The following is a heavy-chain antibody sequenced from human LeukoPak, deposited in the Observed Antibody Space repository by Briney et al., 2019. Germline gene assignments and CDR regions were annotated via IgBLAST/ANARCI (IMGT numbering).Heavy chain of an antibody. Sequence: GGSLRLSCAASGFTFSSYAMSWLRQARGKGLEWVSAVSGSAGTTYYADSVKGRFTISRDNSKNTLYLQMNSLRAEDTALYYCARTPLVRYFDSWGQGTLVTVSS. CDR3: ARTPLVRYFDS. V-gene: IGHV3-23*01. CDR2: VSGSAGTT. CDR1: GFTFSSYA. D-gene: IGHD2-2*01. J-gene: IGHJ4*02.